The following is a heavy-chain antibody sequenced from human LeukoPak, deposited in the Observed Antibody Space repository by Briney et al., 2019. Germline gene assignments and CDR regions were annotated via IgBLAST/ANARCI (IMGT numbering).Heavy chain of an antibody. D-gene: IGHD3-22*01. Sequence: KPSETLSLTCAVYGVSFSGYYWSWIRQPPGKGLEWIGEINHSGSTNYNPSLKSRVTISVDTSKNQFSLKLSSVTAADTAVYYCARGLYYYDSGGYGYWGQGTLVTVSS. J-gene: IGHJ4*02. CDR3: ARGLYYYDSGGYGY. CDR1: GVSFSGYY. CDR2: INHSGST. V-gene: IGHV4-34*01.